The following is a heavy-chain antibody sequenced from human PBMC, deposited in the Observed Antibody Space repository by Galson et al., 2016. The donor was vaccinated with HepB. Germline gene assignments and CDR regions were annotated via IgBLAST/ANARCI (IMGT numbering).Heavy chain of an antibody. CDR2: INQDGREK. CDR1: GFIFSSYW. V-gene: IGHV3-7*04. CDR3: ARDGSGFDY. J-gene: IGHJ4*02. D-gene: IGHD6-19*01. Sequence: SLRLSCAASGFIFSSYWMSWVRQAPGKGLEWVANINQDGREKYCVDSVKGRFTISRDNAKNSLYLQMNSLRAEDTAVYYCARDGSGFDYWGQGTLVTVSS.